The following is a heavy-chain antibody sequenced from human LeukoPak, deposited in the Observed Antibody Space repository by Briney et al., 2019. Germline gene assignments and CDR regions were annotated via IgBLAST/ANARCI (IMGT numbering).Heavy chain of an antibody. CDR3: AREVPIVGATTRYYYYYMDV. J-gene: IGHJ6*03. CDR2: IYYSGST. D-gene: IGHD1-26*01. V-gene: IGHV4-61*01. Sequence: SETLSLTCTVSGGSISSSSYYWSWIRQPPGKGLEWIGYIYYSGSTNYNPSLKSRVTIPVDTSKNQFSLKLSSVTAADTAVYYCAREVPIVGATTRYYYYYMDVWGKGTTVTISS. CDR1: GGSISSSSYY.